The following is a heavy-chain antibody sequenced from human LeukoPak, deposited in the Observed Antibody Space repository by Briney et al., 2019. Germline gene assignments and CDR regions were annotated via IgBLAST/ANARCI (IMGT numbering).Heavy chain of an antibody. CDR3: ARCMVLSQGWCNWFDP. CDR1: GFDLTTYA. Sequence: GSLRLSCAASGFDLTTYAMTWVRQAPAKGLEWVSSIRIGGGGTYYADSVKGRFTSSRDNSENTLHLQMNNLRVEDTARYFCARCMVLSQGWCNWFDPWGQGTLVTVSS. CDR2: IRIGGGGT. D-gene: IGHD6-13*01. J-gene: IGHJ5*02. V-gene: IGHV3-23*01.